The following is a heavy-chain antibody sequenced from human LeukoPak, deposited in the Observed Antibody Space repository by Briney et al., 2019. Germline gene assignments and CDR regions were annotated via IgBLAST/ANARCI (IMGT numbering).Heavy chain of an antibody. J-gene: IGHJ5*02. CDR2: ISAYNGNT. Sequence: ASVKVSCKASGYTFTSYGISWVRQAPGQGLEWMGWISAYNGNTIYAQKLQGRVTMTTDTSTSTAYVELRSLRSDDTAVYYCARDEGVYNWFDPWGQGTLVTVSS. D-gene: IGHD2-8*01. CDR1: GYTFTSYG. V-gene: IGHV1-18*01. CDR3: ARDEGVYNWFDP.